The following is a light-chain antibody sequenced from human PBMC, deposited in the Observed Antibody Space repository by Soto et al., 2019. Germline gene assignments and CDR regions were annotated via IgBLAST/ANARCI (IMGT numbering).Light chain of an antibody. CDR1: SSDIGHFNY. CDR3: SSYSISTAYL. J-gene: IGLJ1*01. V-gene: IGLV2-14*01. CDR2: YVS. Sequence: QSALTQPASVSGSPGQSITISCTATSSDIGHFNYVSWYQQHPGKAPKLMIYYVSNRPSGVSNRFSGSKSGNTASLTISGLQAEDEADYFCSSYSISTAYLFGTGTKLTVL.